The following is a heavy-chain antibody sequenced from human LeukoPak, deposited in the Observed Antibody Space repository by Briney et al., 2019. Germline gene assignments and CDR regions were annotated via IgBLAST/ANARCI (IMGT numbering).Heavy chain of an antibody. V-gene: IGHV4-30-4*08. D-gene: IGHD4-11*01. CDR2: IYYSGST. CDR3: ARGDDYSDLLKYMDV. CDR1: GGSISSGDYY. J-gene: IGHJ6*03. Sequence: SETLSLTCTVSGGSISSGDYYWSWLRQPPGKGLEWIGYIYYSGSTYYNPSLKSRVTISVDTSKNQFSLKLSSVTAADTAVYYCARGDDYSDLLKYMDVWGKGTTVTVSS.